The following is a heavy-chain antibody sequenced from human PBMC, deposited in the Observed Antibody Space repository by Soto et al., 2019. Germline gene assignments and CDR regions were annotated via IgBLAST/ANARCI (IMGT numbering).Heavy chain of an antibody. CDR3: AREGRGAKGTYYFDY. CDR2: ISGSGGST. CDR1: GFTFSSYA. J-gene: IGHJ4*02. Sequence: EVQLLESGGGLVQPGGSLRLSYAASGFTFSSYAMSWVRQAPGKGLEWVSAISGSGGSTYYADSVKGRFTISRDNSKNTLYLQMNSLRAEDTAVYYCAREGRGAKGTYYFDYWGQGTLVTVSS. V-gene: IGHV3-23*01. D-gene: IGHD1-26*01.